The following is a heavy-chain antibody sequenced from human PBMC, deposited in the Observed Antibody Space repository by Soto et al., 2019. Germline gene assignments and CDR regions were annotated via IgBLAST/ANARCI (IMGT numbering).Heavy chain of an antibody. CDR3: ARQTVVVATLMGYYYYYGMDV. Sequence: SETLSLTCTVSGGSISSSSYYWGWIRQPPGKGLEWIGSIYYSGSTYYNPSLKSRVTISVDTSKNKFSLKLSSVTAADTAVYYCARQTVVVATLMGYYYYYGMDVWGQGTTVTVSS. CDR2: IYYSGST. D-gene: IGHD2-21*01. V-gene: IGHV4-39*01. J-gene: IGHJ6*02. CDR1: GGSISSSSYY.